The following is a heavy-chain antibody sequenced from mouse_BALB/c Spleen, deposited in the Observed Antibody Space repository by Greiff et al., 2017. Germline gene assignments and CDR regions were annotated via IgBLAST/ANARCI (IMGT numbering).Heavy chain of an antibody. CDR2: ISSGSSTI. Sequence: EVKLVESGGGLVQPGGSRKLSCAASGFTFSSFGMHWVRQAPEKGLEWVAYISSGSSTIYYADTVKGRFTISRDNPKNTLFLQMTSLRSEDTAMYYCARPYGTWFAYWGQGTLVTVSA. D-gene: IGHD1-1*01. CDR1: GFTFSSFG. CDR3: ARPYGTWFAY. V-gene: IGHV5-17*02. J-gene: IGHJ3*01.